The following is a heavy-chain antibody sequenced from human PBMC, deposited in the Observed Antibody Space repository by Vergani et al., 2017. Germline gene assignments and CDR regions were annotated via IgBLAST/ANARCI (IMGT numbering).Heavy chain of an antibody. Sequence: QVQLVQSGAEVKKPGASVKVSCKASGYTFTSYAMHWVRQAPGQRLEWMGWINTGNGNTKYSQKFQGRVTITRDTSASTAYMELSSLRSEDTAVYYCAREDLLWSLYGMDVWGQGTTVTVSS. D-gene: IGHD2-2*01. V-gene: IGHV1-3*04. CDR2: INTGNGNT. J-gene: IGHJ6*02. CDR3: AREDLLWSLYGMDV. CDR1: GYTFTSYA.